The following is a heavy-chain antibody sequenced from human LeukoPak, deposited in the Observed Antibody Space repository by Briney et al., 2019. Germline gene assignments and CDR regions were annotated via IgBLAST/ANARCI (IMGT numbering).Heavy chain of an antibody. V-gene: IGHV4-61*02. CDR1: GDSISRGRYY. CDR2: IYASGKT. J-gene: IGHJ4*02. D-gene: IGHD3-10*01. Sequence: PSQTLSLTCTVSGDSISRGRYYWSWVRQPAGKELEWIGRIYASGKTDYNPYTPSLKSRVAMSLDTSKNQVSLYLTSVTAADTAVYYCASTPKPYGSGSYWYGAAFDYWGQGTLVTVSS. CDR3: ASTPKPYGSGSYWYGAAFDY.